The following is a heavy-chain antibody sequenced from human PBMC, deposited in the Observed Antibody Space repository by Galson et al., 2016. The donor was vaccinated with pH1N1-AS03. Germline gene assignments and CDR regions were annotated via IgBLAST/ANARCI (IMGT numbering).Heavy chain of an antibody. J-gene: IGHJ5*02. CDR3: ARQVWISWWWFDP. CDR2: IYSGARAA. CDR1: GVSVSSGNYY. V-gene: IGHV4-61*02. D-gene: IGHD5-12*01. Sequence: LSLTCSVSGVSVSSGNYYWTWIRQPAGKGLEWIGRIYSGARAANYNPSLKSRATISLDTSQNQFSLILNSVTAADTAVYYCARQVWISWWWFDPWGQGTLVTVSS.